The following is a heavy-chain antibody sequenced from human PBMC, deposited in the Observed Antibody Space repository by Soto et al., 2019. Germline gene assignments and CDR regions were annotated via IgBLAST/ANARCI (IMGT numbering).Heavy chain of an antibody. CDR3: AIGPPLGWEPAFDY. V-gene: IGHV3-23*01. CDR2: ISGSGGST. CDR1: GFTFSSYA. J-gene: IGHJ4*02. Sequence: EVQLLESGGGLVQPGGSLRLSCAASGFTFSSYAMSWVRQAPGKGLEWVSGISGSGGSTYYADSVKGRFTISRDNSKNALYLQMNSLRAKDTAVYYGAIGPPLGWEPAFDYWGQGTLVTVSS. D-gene: IGHD1-26*01.